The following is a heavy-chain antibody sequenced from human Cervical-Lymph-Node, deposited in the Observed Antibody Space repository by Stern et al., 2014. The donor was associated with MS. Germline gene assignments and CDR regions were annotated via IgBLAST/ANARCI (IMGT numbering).Heavy chain of an antibody. CDR3: AALVRGSYFY. CDR2: IYPGDADT. Sequence: EVQLVESGAEMKKPGESLKISCKGSGYSFTLYCIGWVRQMPGKGLECMVIIYPGDADTRYSPSFQGQVTISADKSISTAYLQWSSLKASDTAMYYCAALVRGSYFYWGQGTLVTVSS. D-gene: IGHD1-26*01. V-gene: IGHV5-51*01. CDR1: GYSFTLYC. J-gene: IGHJ4*02.